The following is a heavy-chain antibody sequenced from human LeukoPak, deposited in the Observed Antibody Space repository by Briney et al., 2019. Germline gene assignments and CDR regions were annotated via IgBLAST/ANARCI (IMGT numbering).Heavy chain of an antibody. D-gene: IGHD6-13*01. CDR1: GFTFSSHA. V-gene: IGHV3-23*01. Sequence: GGSLRLSCAASGFTFSSHAMTWVRQAPGKGLEWVSAISGSGGSTYYADPVKGRFTISRDNFKNTLYLQMNSLRAEDAAIYSWAKETGSYSRSPFESWGQGPLVTVSS. J-gene: IGHJ4*02. CDR2: ISGSGGST. CDR3: AKETGSYSRSPFES.